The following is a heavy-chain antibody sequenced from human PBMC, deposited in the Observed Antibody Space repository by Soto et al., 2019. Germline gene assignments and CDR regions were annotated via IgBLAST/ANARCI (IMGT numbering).Heavy chain of an antibody. V-gene: IGHV1-24*01. CDR1: GYTFTTYD. CDR3: ATSRRELWFGELFRGEY. J-gene: IGHJ4*02. Sequence: ASVKVSCKASGYTFTTYDINWVRQAPGKGLEWMGGFDPEDGETIYAQKFQGRVTMTEDTSTDTAYMELSSLRSEDTAVYYCATSRRELWFGELFRGEYWGQGTLVTVSS. D-gene: IGHD3-10*01. CDR2: FDPEDGET.